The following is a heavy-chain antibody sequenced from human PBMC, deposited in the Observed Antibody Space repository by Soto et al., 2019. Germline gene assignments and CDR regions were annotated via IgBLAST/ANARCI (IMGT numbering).Heavy chain of an antibody. CDR1: GVSISSGYY. CDR2: INHSGST. Sequence: SETLSLTCTVSGVSISSGYYWTWIRQPPGTGLEWIGEINHSGSTNYNPSLKSRVTISADTSKNQFSLKLSSVTAADTAVYYCATCPNGAECYFEYWGQGTLVTVSS. D-gene: IGHD2-8*01. CDR3: ATCPNGAECYFEY. J-gene: IGHJ4*02. V-gene: IGHV4-34*01.